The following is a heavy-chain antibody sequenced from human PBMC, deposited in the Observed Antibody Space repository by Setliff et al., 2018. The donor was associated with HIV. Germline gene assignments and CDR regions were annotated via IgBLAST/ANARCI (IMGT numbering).Heavy chain of an antibody. J-gene: IGHJ3*02. CDR1: GFTFVNHD. V-gene: IGHV3-13*01. D-gene: IGHD3-22*01. CDR3: ARTAYYRDSSGYYSVAFDM. CDR2: IGTAGDT. Sequence: SLRLSCAASGFTFVNHDIEWVRQAPGEGLEWVSHIGTAGDTYYLDSVKGRFTISREDARNSGYLQMNSLGDDDTAVYFCARTAYYRDSSGYYSVAFDMWGPGTMVTVSS.